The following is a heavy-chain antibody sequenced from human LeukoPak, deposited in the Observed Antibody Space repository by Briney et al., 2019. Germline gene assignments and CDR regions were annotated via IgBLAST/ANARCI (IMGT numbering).Heavy chain of an antibody. CDR1: GFTFSSYA. Sequence: PGGSLRLSCAASGFTFSSYAMSWVRQAPGKGLEWVSAISGSGGSTYYVDSVKGRFTISRDNAKNSLYLQMNSLRAEDTAVYYCAELGITMIGGVWGKGTTVTISS. J-gene: IGHJ6*04. D-gene: IGHD3-10*02. V-gene: IGHV3-23*01. CDR3: AELGITMIGGV. CDR2: ISGSGGST.